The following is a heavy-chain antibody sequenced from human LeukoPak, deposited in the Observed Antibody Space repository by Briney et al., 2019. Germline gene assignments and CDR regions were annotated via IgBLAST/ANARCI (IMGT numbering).Heavy chain of an antibody. CDR2: IYYSGST. D-gene: IGHD6-19*01. CDR3: ARDEYSSGWYYY. Sequence: SETLSLTCTVSGGSISSSSYYWGWIRQPPGKGLEWIGSIYYSGSTYYNPSLRSRVTISVDTSKNQFSLRLSSMTAADTAVYYCARDEYSSGWYYYWGQGTLVTVSS. J-gene: IGHJ4*02. CDR1: GGSISSSSYY. V-gene: IGHV4-39*07.